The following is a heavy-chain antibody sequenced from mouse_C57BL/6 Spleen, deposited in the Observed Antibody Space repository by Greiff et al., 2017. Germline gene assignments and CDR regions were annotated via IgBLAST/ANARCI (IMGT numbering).Heavy chain of an antibody. D-gene: IGHD2-5*01. Sequence: LQESGPELVKPGASVKISCKASGYAFSSSWMNWVKQRPGKGLEWIGRIYPGDGDTNYNGKFKGKATLTADKSSSTAYMQLSSLTSEDSAVYFCARSGSNYYFDYWGQGTTLTVSS. CDR3: ARSGSNYYFDY. CDR1: GYAFSSSW. CDR2: IYPGDGDT. J-gene: IGHJ2*01. V-gene: IGHV1-82*01.